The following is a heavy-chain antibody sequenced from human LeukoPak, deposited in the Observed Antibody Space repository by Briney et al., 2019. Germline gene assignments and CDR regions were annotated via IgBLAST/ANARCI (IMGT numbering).Heavy chain of an antibody. CDR1: GGSVSSGSYY. V-gene: IGHV4-61*01. CDR3: ARVPISTTARGYFDY. D-gene: IGHD4-17*01. Sequence: PSETLSLTCTVSGGSVSSGSYYWSWIPQPPGKGLEWIGYIYYTGSTTYNPSLKSRVTMSVDTSKNKFSLKLSSVTAADTAVYSCARVPISTTARGYFDYWGQGTLVTVSS. J-gene: IGHJ4*02. CDR2: IYYTGST.